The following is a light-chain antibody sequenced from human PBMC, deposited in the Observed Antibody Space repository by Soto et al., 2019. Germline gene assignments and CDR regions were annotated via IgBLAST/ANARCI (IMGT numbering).Light chain of an antibody. V-gene: IGKV3-11*01. CDR2: DAS. CDR3: LQDFNYPRT. CDR1: QSVSSY. Sequence: EIVMTHSPATLSVSPCERAALSFRASQSVSSYLAWYQQKPGQAPRLLIYDASNRATGIPARFSGSGSGTDFTLTISSLEPEDFATYYCLQDFNYPRTFGQGTKVDIK. J-gene: IGKJ1*01.